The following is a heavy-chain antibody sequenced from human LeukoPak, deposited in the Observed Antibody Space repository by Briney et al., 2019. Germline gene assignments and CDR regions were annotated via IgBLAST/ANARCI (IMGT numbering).Heavy chain of an antibody. D-gene: IGHD3-10*01. J-gene: IGHJ4*02. CDR2: INHSGST. CDR3: ARGTMVRGVIILDYFDY. V-gene: IGHV4-34*01. Sequence: SETLSLTCAVYGGSFSGYYWSWIRQPPGKGLEWIGEINHSGSTNYNPSLKSRVTISVDTSKNQFSLKLSSVTAADTAVYYCARGTMVRGVIILDYFDYWGQGTLVTVSS. CDR1: GGSFSGYY.